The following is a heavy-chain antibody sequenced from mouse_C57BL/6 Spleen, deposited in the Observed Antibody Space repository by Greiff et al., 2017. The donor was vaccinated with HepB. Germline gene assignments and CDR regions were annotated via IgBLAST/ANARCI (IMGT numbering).Heavy chain of an antibody. CDR1: GYTFTSYW. V-gene: IGHV1-59*01. CDR3: ARRYYGSSYVIYAMDY. Sequence: QVQLQQPGAELVRPGTSVKLSCKASGYTFTSYWMHWVKQRPGQGLEWIGVIDPSDSYTNYNQKFKGKATLTVDTSSSTDYMQLSSLTSEDSAVYYCARRYYGSSYVIYAMDYWGQGTSVTVSS. J-gene: IGHJ4*01. CDR2: IDPSDSYT. D-gene: IGHD1-1*01.